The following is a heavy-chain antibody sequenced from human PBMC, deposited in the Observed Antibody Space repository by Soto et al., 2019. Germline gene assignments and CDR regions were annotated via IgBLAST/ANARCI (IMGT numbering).Heavy chain of an antibody. CDR1: GYTFTSYA. CDR3: ARDHYYDSSGQSYYYYGMDV. Sequence: ASVKVSCKASGYTFTSYAMYWVRQAPGQGLEWMGIINPSGGSTSYAQKFQGRVTMTRGTSTSTVYMELSSLRSEDTAVYYCARDHYYDSSGQSYYYYGMDVWGQGTTVTVSS. CDR2: INPSGGST. V-gene: IGHV1-46*01. D-gene: IGHD3-22*01. J-gene: IGHJ6*02.